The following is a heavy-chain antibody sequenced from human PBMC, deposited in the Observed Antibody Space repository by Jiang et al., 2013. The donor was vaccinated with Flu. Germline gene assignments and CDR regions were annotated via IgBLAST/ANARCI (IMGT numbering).Heavy chain of an antibody. Sequence: SGAEVKVSCKASGGTFTNHAVAWVRQAPGQGLEWMGGIIPIFGTTNSAQKFQDRVTITADESMSTAYMELSSLRSEDTAVYYCARVREVTAATSIRPTYYFDSWGQGTLVTVSS. D-gene: IGHD2-21*02. CDR1: GGTFTNHA. V-gene: IGHV1-69*01. CDR3: ARVREVTAATSIRPTYYFDS. J-gene: IGHJ4*02. CDR2: IIPIFGTT.